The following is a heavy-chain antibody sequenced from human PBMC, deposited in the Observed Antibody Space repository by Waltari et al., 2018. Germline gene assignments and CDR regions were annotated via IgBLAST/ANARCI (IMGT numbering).Heavy chain of an antibody. CDR1: GGSFSGYY. CDR2: INHSGST. V-gene: IGHV4-34*01. CDR3: ARGRRRGSSTSWSRFDP. Sequence: QVQLQQWGAGLLKPSETLSPTCAVYGGSFSGYYWSWIRQPPGKGLEWIGEINHSGSTNYNPSLKSRVTISVDTSKNQFSLKLSSVTAADTAVYYCARGRRRGSSTSWSRFDPWGQGTLVTVSS. J-gene: IGHJ5*02. D-gene: IGHD2-2*01.